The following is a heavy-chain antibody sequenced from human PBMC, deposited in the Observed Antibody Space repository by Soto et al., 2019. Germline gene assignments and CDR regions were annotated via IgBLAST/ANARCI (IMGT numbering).Heavy chain of an antibody. V-gene: IGHV3-21*01. CDR1: GFTFSIYN. CDR2: IRSSGGNI. CDR3: ARDAPPSGNSYGHPFDY. J-gene: IGHJ4*02. Sequence: LXLSCAGSGFTFSIYNMNWVRQAPGKGLEWISSIRSSGGNIYYADSVKGRFTISRDNAKNSLYLQMNSLRAEDTAVYYCARDAPPSGNSYGHPFDYWGQGALVTVSS. D-gene: IGHD5-18*01.